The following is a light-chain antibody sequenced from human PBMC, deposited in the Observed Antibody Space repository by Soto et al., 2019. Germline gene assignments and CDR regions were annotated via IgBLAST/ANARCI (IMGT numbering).Light chain of an antibody. CDR3: QQYDNWPLT. CDR1: QSVSSN. J-gene: IGKJ4*01. CDR2: GAS. V-gene: IGKV3-15*01. Sequence: EIGMTQSPATLSLSPGERATLSCRASQSVSSNLAGYQQKPGQAPSLLIYGASTRATDVPDRFSGSGSGTDFTLTISSLQSEDFAVYYCQQYDNWPLTFGGGTKVEIK.